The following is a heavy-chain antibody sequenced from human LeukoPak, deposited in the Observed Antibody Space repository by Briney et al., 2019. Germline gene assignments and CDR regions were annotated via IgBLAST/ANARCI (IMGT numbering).Heavy chain of an antibody. CDR2: IYPGDSDT. V-gene: IGHV5-51*01. Sequence: GESLKISCQGSGSNFTSYWIGWVRQLPGKGLEWMGIIYPGDSDTTYSPSFQGQVTISADKSISTAYLQWSSLKASDSAMYYCARRLYSSSSSFWFDPWGQGTLVTVSS. J-gene: IGHJ5*02. CDR3: ARRLYSSSSSFWFDP. CDR1: GSNFTSYW. D-gene: IGHD6-13*01.